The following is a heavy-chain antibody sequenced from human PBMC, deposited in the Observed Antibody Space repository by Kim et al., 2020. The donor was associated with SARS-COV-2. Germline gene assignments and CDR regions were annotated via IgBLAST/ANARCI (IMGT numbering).Heavy chain of an antibody. D-gene: IGHD6-13*01. V-gene: IGHV4-39*01. CDR1: GGSISSSSYY. CDR2: IYYSGST. Sequence: SETLSLTCTVSGGSISSSSYYWGWIRQPPGKGLEWIGSIYYSGSTYYNPSLKSRVTISVDTSKNQFSLKLSSVTAADTAVYYCASGRSIAAAGFDYWGQGTLVTVSS. J-gene: IGHJ4*02. CDR3: ASGRSIAAAGFDY.